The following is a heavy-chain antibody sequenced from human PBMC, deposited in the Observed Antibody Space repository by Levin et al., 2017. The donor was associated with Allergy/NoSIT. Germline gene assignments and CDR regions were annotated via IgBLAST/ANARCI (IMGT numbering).Heavy chain of an antibody. V-gene: IGHV3-7*01. CDR3: ARDPFPYYYDSSGYYGPFDY. CDR2: IKQDGSEK. Sequence: PGESLKISCAASGFTFSSYWMSWVRQAPGKGLEWVANIKQDGSEKYYVDSVKGRFTISRDNAKNSLYLQMNSLRAEDTAVYYCARDPFPYYYDSSGYYGPFDYWGQGTLVTVSS. J-gene: IGHJ4*02. D-gene: IGHD3-22*01. CDR1: GFTFSSYW.